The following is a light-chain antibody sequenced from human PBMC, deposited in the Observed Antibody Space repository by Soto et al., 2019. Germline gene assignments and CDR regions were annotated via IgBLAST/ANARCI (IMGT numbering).Light chain of an antibody. V-gene: IGLV1-44*01. CDR3: SAWDGSLNGLV. CDR2: SNV. J-gene: IGLJ3*02. CDR1: SSNIGSNI. Sequence: QSVLTQPPSASGTPGQRVTISCSGSSSNIGSNILNWYRQVPGTAPKLLIYSNVHRPSGVPDRFSGSKSGASGSLAISGLQLEDEADYYCSAWDGSLNGLVFGGGTQLTVL.